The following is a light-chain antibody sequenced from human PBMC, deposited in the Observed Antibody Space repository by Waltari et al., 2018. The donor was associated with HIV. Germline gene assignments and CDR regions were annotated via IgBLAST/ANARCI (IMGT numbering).Light chain of an antibody. CDR3: QQYFRIPPT. Sequence: DIVMTQSPDSLLVSLGERATLNCTSSRTILFSSDNRNYLAWYQQKPRQPPKLLISWASTRESGVPDRFSGSGSGTDFTLTITRLQAEDVAVYHCQQYFRIPPTFGGGTKVEIK. V-gene: IGKV4-1*01. CDR2: WAS. CDR1: RTILFSSDNRNY. J-gene: IGKJ4*01.